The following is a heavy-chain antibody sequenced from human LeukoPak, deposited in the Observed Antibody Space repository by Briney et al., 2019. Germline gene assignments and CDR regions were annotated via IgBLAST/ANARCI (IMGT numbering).Heavy chain of an antibody. CDR1: GGSISSSSYY. J-gene: IGHJ6*03. CDR3: ARLSAGTVLRYFDWLPSGYYYYMDV. D-gene: IGHD3-9*01. CDR2: IFYSGST. Sequence: SETLSLTCTVSGGSISSSSYYWGWIRQPPGKGLEWIGSIFYSGSTYYNWSLKSRVTISVDTSKKKFSLKLSSVTAADTAVYYCARLSAGTVLRYFDWLPSGYYYYMDVWGKGTTVTISS. V-gene: IGHV4-39*07.